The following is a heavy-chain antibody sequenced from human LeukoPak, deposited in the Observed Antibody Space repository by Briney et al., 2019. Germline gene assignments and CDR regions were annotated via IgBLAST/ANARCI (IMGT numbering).Heavy chain of an antibody. CDR1: GGSISSTTYY. V-gene: IGHV4-39*01. J-gene: IGHJ3*02. Sequence: SETLSLTCTVSGGSISSTTYYWGWIRQPPGKGLEWIGSFFYNGNTYYNPSLKSRVTISVDTSKNQFSLKLNSVTAADSAVYYCARRDDSTGYYAFDIWGQGTMVTVSS. CDR3: ARRDDSTGYYAFDI. CDR2: FFYNGNT. D-gene: IGHD3-22*01.